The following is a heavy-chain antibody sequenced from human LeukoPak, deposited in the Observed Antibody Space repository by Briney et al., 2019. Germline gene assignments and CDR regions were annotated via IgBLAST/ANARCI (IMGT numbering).Heavy chain of an antibody. V-gene: IGHV3-21*01. Sequence: GGSLRLSCAASGFTFSSYNMNWVRQAPGKGLEWVSSITSGSSYIYYADSVKGRFTISRDNAKNSLYLQMNSLRAEDTAVYYCARGLGGYDQFFDYWGQGTLVTVSS. J-gene: IGHJ4*02. D-gene: IGHD5-12*01. CDR2: ITSGSSYI. CDR1: GFTFSSYN. CDR3: ARGLGGYDQFFDY.